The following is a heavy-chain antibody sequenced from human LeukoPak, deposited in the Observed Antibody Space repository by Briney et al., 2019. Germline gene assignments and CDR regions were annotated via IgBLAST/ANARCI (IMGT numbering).Heavy chain of an antibody. CDR1: GFTFSSYA. Sequence: PGGSLRLSCAASGFTFSSYAMHWVRQAPGKGLEWVAVISYDGSNKYYADSVKGRFTISRDNSKNTLYLQMNSLRAEDTAVYYCARMDYVEAFDTWGQGTMVTVSS. V-gene: IGHV3-30*04. J-gene: IGHJ3*02. CDR2: ISYDGSNK. CDR3: ARMDYVEAFDT. D-gene: IGHD4-17*01.